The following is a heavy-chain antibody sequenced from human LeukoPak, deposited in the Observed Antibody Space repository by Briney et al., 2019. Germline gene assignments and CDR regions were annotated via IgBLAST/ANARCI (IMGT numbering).Heavy chain of an antibody. J-gene: IGHJ4*02. CDR3: ARVIAVVSDY. CDR2: IIPILGIA. V-gene: IGHV1-69*04. D-gene: IGHD6-19*01. CDR1: GGTFSSYA. Sequence: GSSVKVSCKAPGGTFSSYAISWVRQAPGQGLEWMGRIIPILGIANYAQKFQGRVTITADKSTSTAYMELSSLRSEDTAVYYCARVIAVVSDYGGQGTLVTVSS.